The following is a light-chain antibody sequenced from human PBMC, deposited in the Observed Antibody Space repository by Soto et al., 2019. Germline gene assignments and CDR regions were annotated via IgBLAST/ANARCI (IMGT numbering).Light chain of an antibody. J-gene: IGKJ4*01. CDR1: QRISSY. V-gene: IGKV1-39*01. CDR3: QQSYSTPQT. CDR2: AAS. Sequence: DIQMTQSPSSLSASVGDIVTITCRASQRISSYLNWYQQKPGKAPKLLIYAASNLQSGVPSRFSGSGSGTDFTLTISSLQPEDFATYYCQQSYSTPQTFGGGTKVEIK.